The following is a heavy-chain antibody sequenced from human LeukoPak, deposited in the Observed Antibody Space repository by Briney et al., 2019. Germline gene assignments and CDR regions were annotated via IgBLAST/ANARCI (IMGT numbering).Heavy chain of an antibody. D-gene: IGHD6-6*01. Sequence: SETLSLTCTVSGGSISSYYWSWIRQPAGKGLEWIGRIYSSGSTNFNPSLKSRVTISVDTSKNQFSLRLNSVTAADTAVYYCARDSSSSGFYHYYMDVWGKGTTVTVSS. CDR2: IYSSGST. CDR3: ARDSSSSGFYHYYMDV. J-gene: IGHJ6*03. V-gene: IGHV4-4*07. CDR1: GGSISSYY.